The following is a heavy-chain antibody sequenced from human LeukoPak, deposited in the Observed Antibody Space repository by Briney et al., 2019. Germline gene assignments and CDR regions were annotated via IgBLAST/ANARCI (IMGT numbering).Heavy chain of an antibody. CDR3: ARVTVESYVDY. CDR2: ISAYNGNT. V-gene: IGHV1-18*01. CDR1: GYTFTSYG. Sequence: ASVKVSCKASGYTFTSYGISWVRQAPGQGLEWMGWISAYNGNTNYAQKFQGRVTMTRDTSISTAYMELSRLRSDDTAVYYCARVTVESYVDYWGQGILVTVSS. J-gene: IGHJ4*02. D-gene: IGHD3-16*01.